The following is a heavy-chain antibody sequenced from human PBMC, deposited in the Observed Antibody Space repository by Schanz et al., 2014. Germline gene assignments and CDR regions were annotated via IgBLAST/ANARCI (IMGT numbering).Heavy chain of an antibody. CDR1: GFTFSSYS. Sequence: QVQLVESGGGVVQPGGSLRLSCAASGFTFSSYSMNWVRQAPGKGLEWVSVIYSGIGAYYADSVKGRFTISRDNSKNTLYLQMNTLRAEDTAVYYCARDRGYCSGGSCLAVDYWGQGTLVTVSS. CDR3: ARDRGYCSGGSCLAVDY. CDR2: IYSGIGA. D-gene: IGHD2-15*01. J-gene: IGHJ4*02. V-gene: IGHV3-NL1*01.